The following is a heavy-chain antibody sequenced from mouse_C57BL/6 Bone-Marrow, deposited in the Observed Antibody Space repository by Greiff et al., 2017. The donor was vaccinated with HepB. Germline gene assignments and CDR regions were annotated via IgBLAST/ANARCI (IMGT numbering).Heavy chain of an antibody. Sequence: VQLQQSGAELVRPGASVKLSCTASGFNIKDDYMHWVKQRPEQGLEWIGWIDPENGDTEYASKFQGKATITADTSSNTAYLQLSSLTSEDTAVYYCTTSGLYSNYDYWGKGTTLTVSS. CDR1: GFNIKDDY. V-gene: IGHV14-4*01. D-gene: IGHD2-5*01. J-gene: IGHJ2*01. CDR2: IDPENGDT. CDR3: TTSGLYSNYDY.